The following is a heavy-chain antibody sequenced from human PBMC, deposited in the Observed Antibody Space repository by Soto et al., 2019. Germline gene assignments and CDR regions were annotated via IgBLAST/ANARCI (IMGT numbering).Heavy chain of an antibody. CDR3: AKEGTSGLYYFDY. V-gene: IGHV3-33*06. CDR2: IWYDGSNK. CDR1: RFTFSSYG. D-gene: IGHD6-19*01. Sequence: GGSLRLSCTASRFTFSSYGMHWVRQAPGKGLEWVAVIWYDGSNKFYADSVKGRFTISRDNSRNTLYLQMNSLRAGDSAKYCCAKEGTSGLYYFDYWGPGTMVTVSS. J-gene: IGHJ4*02.